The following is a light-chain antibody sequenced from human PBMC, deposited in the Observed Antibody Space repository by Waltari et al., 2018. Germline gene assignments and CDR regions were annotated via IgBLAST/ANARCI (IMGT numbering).Light chain of an antibody. Sequence: IRTPQSPSTVSASSGATVPPTCRASPGISHWLAWYQQRPGKAPKPLIYAASNLQPGVPSRFSGSGSVTDFTLTITDLQPEDFGTYVCQQTNTFPLTFGQGTRLEIK. V-gene: IGKV1-12*01. J-gene: IGKJ5*01. CDR3: QQTNTFPLT. CDR1: PGISHW. CDR2: AAS.